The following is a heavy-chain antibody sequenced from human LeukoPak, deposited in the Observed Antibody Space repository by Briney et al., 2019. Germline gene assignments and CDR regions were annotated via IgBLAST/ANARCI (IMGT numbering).Heavy chain of an antibody. Sequence: PGGSLRLSCAASGFIFSNYGMHWVRQAPGKGLEWVALSGNKAARFPTMYAASVRCRFTISRDHSKDLLFLQMNSLKSEDAAVYYCVRGFNSFDIWGQGTRVTVSS. CDR1: GFIFSNYG. CDR2: SGNKAARFPT. V-gene: IGHV3-72*01. J-gene: IGHJ3*02. CDR3: VRGFNSFDI.